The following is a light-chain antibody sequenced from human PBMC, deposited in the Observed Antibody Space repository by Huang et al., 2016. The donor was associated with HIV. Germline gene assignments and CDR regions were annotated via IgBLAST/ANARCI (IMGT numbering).Light chain of an antibody. CDR3: MQGTRWPWT. V-gene: IGKV2-30*01. J-gene: IGKJ1*01. CDR1: QSLAYSDGNIY. Sequence: DVVMTQSPLSLPVTLGQPASISCRSSQSLAYSDGNIYLNWFQQRPGQSPRRLIYKVSNRDSGVPDRFSGSGSGTDFTLKISRVEAEDVGIYYCMQGTRWPWTFGQGTKVEIK. CDR2: KVS.